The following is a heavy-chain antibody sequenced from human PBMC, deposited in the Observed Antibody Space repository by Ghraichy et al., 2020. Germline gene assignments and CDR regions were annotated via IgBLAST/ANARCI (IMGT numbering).Heavy chain of an antibody. CDR1: GFTLSNYW. J-gene: IGHJ4*02. V-gene: IGHV3-7*03. Sequence: LSLTCAASGFTLSNYWMTLIRQAPGKGLEWVATIKNDGSEKYYGGSVKGRFTISRDNAKNSLYLQMTGLRAEDTAVYYCARDYYYVSSGFFGRFDSWGQGTLVTVSS. CDR2: IKNDGSEK. D-gene: IGHD3-22*01. CDR3: ARDYYYVSSGFFGRFDS.